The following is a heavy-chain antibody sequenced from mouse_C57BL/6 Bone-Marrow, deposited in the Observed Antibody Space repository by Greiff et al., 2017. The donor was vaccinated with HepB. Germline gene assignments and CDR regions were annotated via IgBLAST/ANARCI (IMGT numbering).Heavy chain of an antibody. CDR1: GYTFTSYW. CDR2: IYPGSGST. V-gene: IGHV1-55*01. D-gene: IGHD2-3*01. J-gene: IGHJ4*01. CDR3: ASGGLLRRDAMDY. Sequence: QVQLKESGAELVKPGASVKMSCKASGYTFTSYWITWVKQRPGQGLEWIGDIYPGSGSTNYNEKFKSKATLTVDTSSSTAYMQLSSLTSEDSAVYYCASGGLLRRDAMDYWGQGTSVTVSS.